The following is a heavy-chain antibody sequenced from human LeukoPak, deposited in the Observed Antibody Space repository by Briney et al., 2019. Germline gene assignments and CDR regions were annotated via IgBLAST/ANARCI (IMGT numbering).Heavy chain of an antibody. D-gene: IGHD3-10*01. CDR3: AEVTSMVEQY. CDR1: GFTFSSYW. Sequence: GGSLRLSCEASGFTFSSYWMHWVRQVPGKGLVWVSRITSDGSSTSHTDSVKGRFTISRDNAKNTLYLQMNRVRAEDTAVYYRAEVTSMVEQYWGQGTLVTVSS. V-gene: IGHV3-74*01. CDR2: ITSDGSST. J-gene: IGHJ4*02.